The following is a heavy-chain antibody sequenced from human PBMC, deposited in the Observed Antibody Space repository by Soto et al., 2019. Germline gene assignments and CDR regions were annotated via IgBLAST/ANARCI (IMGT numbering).Heavy chain of an antibody. V-gene: IGHV3-23*01. Sequence: GGSLRLSCAASGFTFSSYAMSWVRQAPGKGLEWVSAISGSGGSTYYADSVKGRFAISRDNSKNTLYLQMNSLRAEDTAVYYCAKDLGIVVDRGYWGQGTLVTVSS. D-gene: IGHD2-2*03. CDR3: AKDLGIVVDRGY. CDR1: GFTFSSYA. J-gene: IGHJ4*02. CDR2: ISGSGGST.